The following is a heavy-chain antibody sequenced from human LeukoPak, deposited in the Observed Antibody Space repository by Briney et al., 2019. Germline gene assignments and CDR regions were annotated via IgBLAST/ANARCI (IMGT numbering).Heavy chain of an antibody. V-gene: IGHV3-7*01. Sequence: PGGSLRLFCAASGFTFSSYWMSWVRQAPGKGLEWVANIKQDGSEKYYVDSVKGRFTISRDNAKNSLYLQMNSLRAEDTAVYYCATENAYYDFWSGYYRNLNWFDPWGQGTLVTVSS. CDR1: GFTFSSYW. J-gene: IGHJ5*02. CDR2: IKQDGSEK. CDR3: ATENAYYDFWSGYYRNLNWFDP. D-gene: IGHD3-3*01.